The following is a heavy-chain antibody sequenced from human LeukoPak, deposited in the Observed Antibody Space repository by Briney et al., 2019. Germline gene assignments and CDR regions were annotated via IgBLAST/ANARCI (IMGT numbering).Heavy chain of an antibody. CDR1: NDSVVSGGHF. D-gene: IGHD3-16*01. Sequence: PSETLSLTCTVSNDSVVSGGHFWNWIRQTPGKGLEWIGYIYHTGNTYYNPSLKSRVTISMDRPKHQFYLKMTSVTAADTAIYYCATNLGVDLHFYYWGQGTLVTVSS. V-gene: IGHV4-30-2*01. J-gene: IGHJ4*02. CDR2: IYHTGNT. CDR3: ATNLGVDLHFYY.